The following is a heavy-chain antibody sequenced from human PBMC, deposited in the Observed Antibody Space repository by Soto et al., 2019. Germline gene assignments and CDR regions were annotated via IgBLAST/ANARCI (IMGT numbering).Heavy chain of an antibody. Sequence: SEPLSLTCTVSGGSISSGGYYWSWIRQHPGKGLEWIGYIYYSGSTYYNPSLKSRVTISVDTSKNQFSLKLSSVTAADTAVYYCARGYMGYCSGGSCPQYNWFDPWGQGTLVTVSS. CDR3: ARGYMGYCSGGSCPQYNWFDP. V-gene: IGHV4-31*03. CDR1: GGSISSGGYY. CDR2: IYYSGST. J-gene: IGHJ5*02. D-gene: IGHD2-15*01.